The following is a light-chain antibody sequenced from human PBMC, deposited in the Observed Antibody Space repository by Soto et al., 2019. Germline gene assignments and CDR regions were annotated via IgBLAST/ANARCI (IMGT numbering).Light chain of an antibody. CDR2: DVS. Sequence: DIHMTHSPSTLSASLGDTVTITFRASHRISGWLAWHQQKPGKAPKLLIYDVSALKRGVPPRFSGSGSGTEFTLTISSLQPEDFATYYCQQYDSFSVTFGQGTKVDIK. J-gene: IGKJ1*01. CDR3: QQYDSFSVT. V-gene: IGKV1-5*01. CDR1: HRISGW.